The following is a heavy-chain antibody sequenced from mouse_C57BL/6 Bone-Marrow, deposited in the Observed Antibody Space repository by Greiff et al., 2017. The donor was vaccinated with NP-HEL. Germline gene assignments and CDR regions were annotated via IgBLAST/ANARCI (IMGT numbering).Heavy chain of an antibody. D-gene: IGHD2-4*01. Sequence: QVQLQQPGAELVRPGSSVKLSCKASGYTFTSYWMDWVKQRPGQGLEWIGNIYPSDSETHYNQQFKDKATLTVDKSSSTAYMQLSSLTSEDSAVYDCARSGDDYDWFAYWGQGTLVTVSA. CDR2: IYPSDSET. CDR3: ARSGDDYDWFAY. V-gene: IGHV1-61*01. CDR1: GYTFTSYW. J-gene: IGHJ3*01.